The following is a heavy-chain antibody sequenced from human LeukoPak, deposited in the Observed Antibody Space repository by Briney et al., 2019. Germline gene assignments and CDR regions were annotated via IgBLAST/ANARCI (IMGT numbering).Heavy chain of an antibody. CDR2: ANSDGSRT. V-gene: IGHV3-74*01. J-gene: IGHJ4*02. Sequence: GRSLRLSCVASGFTFSSPGMHWVRQAPGKGLVWVSRANSDGSRTDYADSVKGRSTISRDDAKNTLYLQMNSLRAEDTAIYFCAKRGVVIRVILVGFHKEANYFDSWGQGDLVTVSS. CDR3: AKRGVVIRVILVGFHKEANYFDS. D-gene: IGHD2-21*01. CDR1: GFTFSSPG.